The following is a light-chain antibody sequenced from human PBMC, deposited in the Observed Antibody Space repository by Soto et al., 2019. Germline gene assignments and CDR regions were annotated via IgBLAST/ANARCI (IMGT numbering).Light chain of an antibody. J-gene: IGLJ1*01. CDR1: SSNIGAGYD. CDR3: QSYDSSLRAFYV. Sequence: QSVLTQPPSVSGAPGQRVTISCTGSSSNIGAGYDVHWYQQLPGTAPKLLIYGNSNRPSGVPDRFSGSKSGTSASLAITGLQAEDEADYYCQSYDSSLRAFYVFGTGTKVTVL. V-gene: IGLV1-40*01. CDR2: GNS.